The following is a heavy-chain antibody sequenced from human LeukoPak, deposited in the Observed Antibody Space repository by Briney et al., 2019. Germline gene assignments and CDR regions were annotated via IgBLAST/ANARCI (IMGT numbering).Heavy chain of an antibody. V-gene: IGHV3-23*01. D-gene: IGHD6-13*01. Sequence: GGSLRLSCAASGFTFSSYAMSWVRQAPGKGLEWVSAISGSDGSTYYAASVKGRFTISRDNSKNTLYLQMNSLRHEDTAVYYCATTGYSNRNYWGQGTLVTVSP. CDR3: ATTGYSNRNY. J-gene: IGHJ4*02. CDR2: ISGSDGST. CDR1: GFTFSSYA.